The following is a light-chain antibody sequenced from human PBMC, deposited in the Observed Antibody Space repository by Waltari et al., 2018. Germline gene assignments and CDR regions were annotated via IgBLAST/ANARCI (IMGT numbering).Light chain of an antibody. Sequence: SALPGPPSGAGSTGQAATTSCTGTSSDVGGYNYVSGYQQHPGKAPKLMIYEVSKRPSGVPDRFSGSKSGNTASLTVSGLQAEDEADYYCSSYAGSNNYVVFGGGTKLTVL. CDR1: SSDVGGYNY. V-gene: IGLV2-8*01. CDR2: EVS. J-gene: IGLJ2*01. CDR3: SSYAGSNNYVV.